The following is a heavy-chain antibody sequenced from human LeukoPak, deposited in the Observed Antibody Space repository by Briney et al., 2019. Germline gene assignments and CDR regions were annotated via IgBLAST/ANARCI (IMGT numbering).Heavy chain of an antibody. CDR1: GYTFTGHY. V-gene: IGHV1-2*02. CDR3: ARDEATSGYYSGTFDY. Sequence: ASAKVSCKASGYTFTGHYMHWVRQAPGQGLEWMGWINPNSGGTNYAQKFQGRVTMTRDTSTSTASMELSRLRSDDTAVYYCARDEATSGYYSGTFDYWGQGTLVTVSS. D-gene: IGHD3-22*01. CDR2: INPNSGGT. J-gene: IGHJ4*02.